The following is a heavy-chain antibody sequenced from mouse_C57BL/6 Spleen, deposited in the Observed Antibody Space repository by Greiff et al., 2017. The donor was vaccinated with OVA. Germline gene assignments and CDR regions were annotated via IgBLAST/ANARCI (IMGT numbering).Heavy chain of an antibody. Sequence: EVKLVESGGGLVQSGRSLRLSCATSGFTFSDFYMEWVRQAPGKGLEWIAASRNKANDYTTEYSASVKGRFIVSRDTSQSILYLQMNTLRAEDTAIYYCARDDSYPYAMDYWGQGTSVTVSS. V-gene: IGHV7-1*01. J-gene: IGHJ4*01. D-gene: IGHD2-12*01. CDR2: SRNKANDYTT. CDR3: ARDDSYPYAMDY. CDR1: GFTFSDFY.